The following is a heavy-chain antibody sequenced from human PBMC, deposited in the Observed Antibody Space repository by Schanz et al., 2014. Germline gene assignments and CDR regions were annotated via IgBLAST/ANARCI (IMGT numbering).Heavy chain of an antibody. CDR3: ARRASCSRIGCPFDS. CDR1: EFTFSSYK. D-gene: IGHD2-2*01. J-gene: IGHJ4*02. Sequence: EVQLLESGGGLVQPGGSLRLSCEASEFTFSSYKMNWVRQAPGKGLEWVSALSGSGGSTYYADSVKGRFTISRDNSKNTLYLQMNSLRAEDTAMYYCARRASCSRIGCPFDSWGQGTLVTVSS. CDR2: LSGSGGST. V-gene: IGHV3-23*01.